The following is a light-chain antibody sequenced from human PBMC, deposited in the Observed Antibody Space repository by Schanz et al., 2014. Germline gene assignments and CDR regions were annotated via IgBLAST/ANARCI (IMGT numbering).Light chain of an antibody. CDR3: QQYNNWPSIT. J-gene: IGKJ5*01. CDR1: QSVSSSY. Sequence: ETVLTQSPGTLSLSPGERATLSCRASQSVSSSYLAWYQQKPGQAPRLLIYGASSRATGIPDRFSGSGSGTDFTLTISRLEPEDFAVYYCQQYNNWPSITFGQGTRLEIK. CDR2: GAS. V-gene: IGKV3-20*01.